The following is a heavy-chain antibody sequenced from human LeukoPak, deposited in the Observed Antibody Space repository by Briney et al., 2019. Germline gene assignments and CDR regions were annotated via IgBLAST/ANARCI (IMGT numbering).Heavy chain of an antibody. J-gene: IGHJ4*02. CDR1: GGSISSSSYY. V-gene: IGHV4-39*01. D-gene: IGHD3-22*01. CDR3: ARAVYYYDSSGYYFNYSFDY. CDR2: IYYSGST. Sequence: PSETLSLTCTVSGGSISSSSYYWGWIRQPPGKGLEWIGRIYYSGSTYYNPSLKSRVTISVDTSKNQFSLKLSSVTAADTAVYYCARAVYYYDSSGYYFNYSFDYWGQGTLVTVSS.